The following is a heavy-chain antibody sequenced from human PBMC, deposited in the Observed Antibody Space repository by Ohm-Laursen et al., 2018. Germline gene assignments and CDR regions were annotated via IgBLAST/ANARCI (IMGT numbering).Heavy chain of an antibody. D-gene: IGHD4-17*01. Sequence: SETLSLTCTVSGGSISSYYWSWIRQPAGKGLEWIGCIYTSGSTNYNPSLESRVTISADTSKNQFSLRLTSVTAADTAVYYCARQDSGDYYFDYWGQGTLVTVSS. CDR2: IYTSGST. V-gene: IGHV4-4*07. CDR3: ARQDSGDYYFDY. J-gene: IGHJ4*02. CDR1: GGSISSYY.